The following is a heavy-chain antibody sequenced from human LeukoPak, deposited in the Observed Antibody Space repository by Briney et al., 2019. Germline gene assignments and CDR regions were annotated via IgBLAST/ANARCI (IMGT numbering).Heavy chain of an antibody. CDR2: IYYSGST. V-gene: IGHV4-59*01. D-gene: IGHD3-10*01. Sequence: SETLSLTCTVSGGSISSYYWRWIRQPPGKGLEWIGYIYYSGSTNYNPSLKSRVTISVDTSKNQFSLKLSSVTAADTAVYYCARGGYYGSGSYYKGHAFDIWGQGTMVTVSS. CDR3: ARGGYYGSGSYYKGHAFDI. CDR1: GGSISSYY. J-gene: IGHJ3*02.